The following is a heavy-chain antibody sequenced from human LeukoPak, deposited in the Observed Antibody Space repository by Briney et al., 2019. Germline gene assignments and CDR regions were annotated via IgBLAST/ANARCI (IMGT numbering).Heavy chain of an antibody. CDR1: GGSISSSNW. J-gene: IGHJ4*02. CDR3: ARVRCSSTSCYSSSARRTIDY. CDR2: IYHSGST. Sequence: KSSETLSLTCAVSGGSISSSNWWSWVRQPPGKGLEWIGEIYHSGSTNYNPSLKSQVTISVDKSKNQFSLKLSSVTAADTAVYYCARVRCSSTSCYSSSARRTIDYWGQGTLVTVSS. D-gene: IGHD2-2*02. V-gene: IGHV4-4*02.